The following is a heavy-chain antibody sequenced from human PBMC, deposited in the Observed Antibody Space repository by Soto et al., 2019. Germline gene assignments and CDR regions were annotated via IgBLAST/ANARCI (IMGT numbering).Heavy chain of an antibody. Sequence: EVQLVESGGGLIQPGGSLRLSCAVSGFTVSNNYMSWVRQAPGKGLEGVSVIYSGGYTAYGDSVKGRFTISRDNSKNTPSLQMKTLSADVQAVNSGPTQRGGGGYWGQGTLVTVSS. CDR3: PTQRGGGGY. J-gene: IGHJ4*02. CDR2: IYSGGYT. V-gene: IGHV3-53*01. D-gene: IGHD6-25*01. CDR1: GFTVSNNY.